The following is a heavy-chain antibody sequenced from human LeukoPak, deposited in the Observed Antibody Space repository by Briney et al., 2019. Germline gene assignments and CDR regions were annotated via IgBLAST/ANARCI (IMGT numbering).Heavy chain of an antibody. CDR2: ISGSGGNT. CDR3: AKAGGDGMIGVVLSYFDY. D-gene: IGHD3-22*01. CDR1: GFTFSSYA. Sequence: GGSLRLSCAASGFTFSSYAMSWVRQAPGKGLEWVSGISGSGGNTYYADSVKGRFTISRDNSKNTLYLQMNSLRAADTAVYYCAKAGGDGMIGVVLSYFDYWGQGTLVTVSS. V-gene: IGHV3-23*01. J-gene: IGHJ4*02.